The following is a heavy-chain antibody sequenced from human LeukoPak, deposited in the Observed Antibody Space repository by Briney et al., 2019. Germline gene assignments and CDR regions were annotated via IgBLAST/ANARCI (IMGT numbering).Heavy chain of an antibody. V-gene: IGHV3-23*01. CDR1: GFTFSSYA. CDR2: ISGSGDST. Sequence: GGSLRLSCAASGFTFSSYAMTWVRQAPGKGLEWVSTISGSGDSTYYADSVKGRFTISRDNSKNTLYLQMNSLRAEGTAVYYCVKDLQWLVSFDYWGQGTLVTVSS. CDR3: VKDLQWLVSFDY. J-gene: IGHJ4*02. D-gene: IGHD6-19*01.